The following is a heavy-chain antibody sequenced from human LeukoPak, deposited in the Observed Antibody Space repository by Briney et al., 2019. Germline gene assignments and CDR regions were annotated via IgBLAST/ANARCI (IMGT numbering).Heavy chain of an antibody. CDR1: GFTFSSYG. CDR2: ISYDGSNK. D-gene: IGHD5-24*01. Sequence: PGRSLRLSCAASGFTFSSYGMHWVRQAPGKGLEWVAVISYDGSNKYYADSVKGRFTISRDNSKNTLYLQMNSLRAEATAVYYCAKDGYNQGPFDYWGQGTLVTVSS. CDR3: AKDGYNQGPFDY. V-gene: IGHV3-30*18. J-gene: IGHJ4*02.